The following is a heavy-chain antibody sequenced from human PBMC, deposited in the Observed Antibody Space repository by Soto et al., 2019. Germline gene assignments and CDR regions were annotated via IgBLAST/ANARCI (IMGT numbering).Heavy chain of an antibody. CDR3: ARVDFYGSGKYNWFDP. CDR2: IYYSGST. CDR1: GGSISSGGYY. V-gene: IGHV4-31*03. J-gene: IGHJ5*02. D-gene: IGHD3-10*01. Sequence: PSETLSLTCTVSGGSISSGGYYWSWIRQHPGKGLEWIGYIYYSGSTYYSPSLESRLTISVDTSKNQFSLNLSSVTAADMALFFCARVDFYGSGKYNWFDPWGQGTLVTVSS.